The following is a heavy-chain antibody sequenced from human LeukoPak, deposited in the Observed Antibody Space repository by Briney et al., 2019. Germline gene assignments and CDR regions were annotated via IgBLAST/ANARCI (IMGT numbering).Heavy chain of an antibody. CDR1: GGSFSAFH. D-gene: IGHD3-10*01. V-gene: IGHV4-34*01. J-gene: IGHJ4*02. Sequence: SETLSLTCAVYGGSFSAFHWNWIRQSPAKGLEWLGEMKQSGTPRYNPALQSRVTISVDTSKTQFSLNVRSVTAADTAVYYCASRPFLYGFRTYFDNWAQGTLVTVSS. CDR2: MKQSGTP. CDR3: ASRPFLYGFRTYFDN.